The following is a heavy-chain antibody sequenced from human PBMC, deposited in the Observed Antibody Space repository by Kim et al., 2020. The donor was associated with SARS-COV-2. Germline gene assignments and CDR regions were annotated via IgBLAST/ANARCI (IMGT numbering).Heavy chain of an antibody. Sequence: SETLSLTCAVYGGSFSGYYWSWIRQPPGKGLEWIGEINHSGSTNYNPSLKSRVTISVDTSKNQFSLKLSSVTAADTAVYYCARAGGAIFGVGRNYFDYWG. CDR3: ARAGGAIFGVGRNYFDY. V-gene: IGHV4-34*01. J-gene: IGHJ4*01. D-gene: IGHD3-3*01. CDR2: INHSGST. CDR1: GGSFSGYY.